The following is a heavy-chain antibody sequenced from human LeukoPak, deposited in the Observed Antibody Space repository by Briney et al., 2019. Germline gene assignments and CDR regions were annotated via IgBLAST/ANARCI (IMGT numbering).Heavy chain of an antibody. Sequence: SETLSLTCTVSGGSISSSSYYWGWIRQPPGKGLEWIGSIYYSGSTYYNPSLKSRVTISVDTSKNQFSLKLSSVTAADTAVYYCARDGYYASGSYYTPFYYWGQGTLVTVSS. J-gene: IGHJ4*02. CDR2: IYYSGST. V-gene: IGHV4-39*07. CDR3: ARDGYYASGSYYTPFYY. CDR1: GGSISSSSYY. D-gene: IGHD3-10*01.